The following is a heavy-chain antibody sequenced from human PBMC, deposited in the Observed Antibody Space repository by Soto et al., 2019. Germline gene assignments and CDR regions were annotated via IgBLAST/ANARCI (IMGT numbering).Heavy chain of an antibody. V-gene: IGHV1-3*01. Sequence: QVQLVQSGAEVKEPGASVKVSCKASGYTFTNCAIHWVRQAPGERIEWMGWLNPGNGNTKYPQKFQGRVTITRDTSASTAYMFLSSLRSEDTAVYHCARDQGIPYCGGDCYSDWYFDLWGRGTLVTVSS. J-gene: IGHJ2*01. CDR1: GYTFTNCA. CDR2: LNPGNGNT. CDR3: ARDQGIPYCGGDCYSDWYFDL. D-gene: IGHD2-21*01.